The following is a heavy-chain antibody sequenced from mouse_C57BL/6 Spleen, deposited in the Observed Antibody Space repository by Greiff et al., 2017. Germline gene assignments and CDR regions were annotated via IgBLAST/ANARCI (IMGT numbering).Heavy chain of an antibody. CDR1: GYTFTSYW. J-gene: IGHJ3*01. CDR2: IDPSDSYT. V-gene: IGHV1-50*01. Sequence: QVQLQQPGAELVKPGASVKLSCKASGYTFTSYWMQWVKQRPGQGLEWIGEIDPSDSYTNYNQKFKGKATLTVDTSSSTAYMQLSSLTSEDSAVYYCARYDYPPGFAYWGQGTLVTVSA. D-gene: IGHD2-4*01. CDR3: ARYDYPPGFAY.